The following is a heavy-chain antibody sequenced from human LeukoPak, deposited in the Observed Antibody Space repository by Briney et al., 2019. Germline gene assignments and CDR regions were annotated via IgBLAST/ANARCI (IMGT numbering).Heavy chain of an antibody. CDR3: ATLPRYDSSGYYYARPFDY. J-gene: IGHJ4*02. CDR1: GGSFSGYY. CDR2: INHSGST. D-gene: IGHD3-22*01. V-gene: IGHV4-34*01. Sequence: PSETLSLTCAVYGGSFSGYYWSWIRQPPGKGLEWIGEINHSGSTNYNPSLKSRDTISVDTSKNQFSLKLSSVTAADTAVYYCATLPRYDSSGYYYARPFDYWGQGTLVTVSS.